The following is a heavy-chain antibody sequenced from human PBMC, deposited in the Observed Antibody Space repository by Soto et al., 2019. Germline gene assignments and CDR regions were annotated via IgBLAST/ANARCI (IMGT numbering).Heavy chain of an antibody. CDR1: GYTFTSYG. CDR3: ARHAGNLCTIASCDSSLGHKWFDP. CDR2: ISAYSGNT. J-gene: IGHJ5*02. V-gene: IGHV1-18*01. D-gene: IGHD2-2*01. Sequence: QVHLVQSGAEVKKPGASVKVSCQASGYTFTSYGISWVRQAPGQGLEWMGWISAYSGNTNFAREFRGRVTMTTDTSTGTVYMELGSLTSDDTAVYYCARHAGNLCTIASCDSSLGHKWFDPWGQGTLVTVSS.